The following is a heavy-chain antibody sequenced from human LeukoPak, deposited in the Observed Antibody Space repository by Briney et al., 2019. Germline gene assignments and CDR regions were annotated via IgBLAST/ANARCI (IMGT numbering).Heavy chain of an antibody. V-gene: IGHV3-30*02. Sequence: GGSLRLSCAASGFTFSNYGMHWVRQAPGKGLEWVAFIRNDDGSNKYYADSVKGRFTISRDNSKNTVHLQMNSLRVEDTAVYYCAKDEAQYFQHWGQGTLVTVAA. CDR3: AKDEAQYFQH. CDR1: GFTFSNYG. J-gene: IGHJ1*01. CDR2: IRNDDGSNK.